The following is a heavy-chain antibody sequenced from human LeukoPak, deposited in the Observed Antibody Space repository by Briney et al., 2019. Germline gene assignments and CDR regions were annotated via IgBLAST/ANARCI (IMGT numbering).Heavy chain of an antibody. V-gene: IGHV1-24*01. D-gene: IGHD6-19*01. CDR1: GYTLTELS. Sequence: ASVKVSRKVSGYTLTELSMHWVRQAPGKGLEWMGGFDPEDGETIYAQKFQGRVTMTEDTSTDTAYMELSSLRSEDTAVYYCATPIAVAGLYYFDYWGQGTLVTVSS. CDR2: FDPEDGET. CDR3: ATPIAVAGLYYFDY. J-gene: IGHJ4*02.